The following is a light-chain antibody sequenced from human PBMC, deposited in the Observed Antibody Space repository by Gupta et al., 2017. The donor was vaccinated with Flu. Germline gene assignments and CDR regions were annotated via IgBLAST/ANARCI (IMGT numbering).Light chain of an antibody. CDR3: QQYYTTPTWT. J-gene: IGKJ1*01. V-gene: IGKV4-1*01. Sequence: LMTQSPTSLAVSLGERATINCKSSQSVLYTSNNKNFLAWYQQKPGQPPKLLIYWASTRESGVPDRFSGSGSGTDFTLTISSLQAEDVAVYYCQQYYTTPTWTFGQGTKVEIK. CDR2: WAS. CDR1: QSVLYTSNNKNF.